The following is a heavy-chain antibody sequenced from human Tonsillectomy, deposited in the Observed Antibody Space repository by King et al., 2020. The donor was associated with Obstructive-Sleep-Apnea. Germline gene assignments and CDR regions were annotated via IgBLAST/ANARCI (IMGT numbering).Heavy chain of an antibody. V-gene: IGHV4-31*03. D-gene: IGHD3-9*01. Sequence: QLQESGPGLVKPSQTLSLTCTVSGGSISSGGYYWSWIRQHPGKGLEWIGYIYYSGSTYYNPSLKSRVTISVDTSKNQFSLKLSSVTAADTAVYYCASGSLRHYNDILTGYYPDQFDYWGQGTPVTVSS. CDR3: ASGSLRHYNDILTGYYPDQFDY. J-gene: IGHJ4*02. CDR1: GGSISSGGYY. CDR2: IYYSGST.